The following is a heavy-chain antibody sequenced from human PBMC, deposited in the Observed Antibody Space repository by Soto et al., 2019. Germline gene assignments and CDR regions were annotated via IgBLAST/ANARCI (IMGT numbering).Heavy chain of an antibody. CDR2: IIPIFGTA. V-gene: IGHV1-69*12. CDR1: GGTFSSYA. CDR3: AREAGYNWNDEGGFDY. D-gene: IGHD1-1*01. Sequence: QVQLVQSGAEVKKPGSSVKVSCKASGGTFSSYAISWVRQAPGQGLEWMGGIIPIFGTANYAQKFQGRVTITAAETTNXAYMELSSLRSEDTAVYYCAREAGYNWNDEGGFDYWGQGTLVTVSS. J-gene: IGHJ4*02.